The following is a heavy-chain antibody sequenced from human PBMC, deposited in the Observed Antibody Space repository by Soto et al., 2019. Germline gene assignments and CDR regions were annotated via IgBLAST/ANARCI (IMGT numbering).Heavy chain of an antibody. CDR3: ARSEGDSDYYYYGMDV. CDR2: TYYRSRWYS. V-gene: IGHV6-1*01. D-gene: IGHD3-16*01. CDR1: GDTVSSNSVA. J-gene: IGHJ6*02. Sequence: LSQTLSLTCVGSGDTVSSNSVAWNWVRQSPSRGLEWLGRTYYRSRWYSDYAVSVRSRIDINADTSKNQVSLQLNSVTPEDTAVYYCARSEGDSDYYYYGMDVWGQGTTVTVSS.